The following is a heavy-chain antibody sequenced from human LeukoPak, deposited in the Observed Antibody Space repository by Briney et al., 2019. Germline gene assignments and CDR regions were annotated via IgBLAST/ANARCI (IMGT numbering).Heavy chain of an antibody. CDR3: ARRTYYYDSSGYYYYYFDY. V-gene: IGHV5-51*01. CDR1: GYSFTSYW. CDR2: IYPGDSDT. Sequence: GESLKISCKGSGYSFTSYWIGWVRQMPGKGLEWMGIIYPGDSDTRYSPSFQGQVTISADKSISTAYLQWSSLKASDTAVYYCARRTYYYDSSGYYYYYFDYWGQGTLVTVSS. J-gene: IGHJ4*02. D-gene: IGHD3-22*01.